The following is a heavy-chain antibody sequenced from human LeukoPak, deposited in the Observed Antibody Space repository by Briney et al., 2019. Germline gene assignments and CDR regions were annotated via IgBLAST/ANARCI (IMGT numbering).Heavy chain of an antibody. D-gene: IGHD1-26*01. CDR3: ARGLFVGKWEHHPEP. CDR2: IYITGST. Sequence: SETLSLTCTVSGGSISSGSYFWSWIRQPAGKSLEWIGHIYITGSTNYNPSLKSRVTISIDTSKNQFSLKLNSVTAADTAVYYCARGLFVGKWEHHPEPWGQGTLVTVSS. J-gene: IGHJ5*02. CDR1: GGSISSGSYF. V-gene: IGHV4-61*09.